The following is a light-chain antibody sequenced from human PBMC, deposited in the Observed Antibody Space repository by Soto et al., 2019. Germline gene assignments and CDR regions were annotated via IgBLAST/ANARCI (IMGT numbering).Light chain of an antibody. Sequence: EIVLTQSPGTLSLSPGARATLSCRASQSVSNNYLAWYQQKPGQAPRLLSYGASNRATGIPDRFSGSGSGTDFTLTISRLEPEDCALYYCQQYGSSGTFGQGTKVEIK. CDR2: GAS. J-gene: IGKJ1*01. CDR3: QQYGSSGT. V-gene: IGKV3-20*01. CDR1: QSVSNNY.